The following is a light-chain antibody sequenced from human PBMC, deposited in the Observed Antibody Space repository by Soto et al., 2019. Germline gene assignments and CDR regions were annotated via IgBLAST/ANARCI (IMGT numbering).Light chain of an antibody. CDR1: SSDVGAFNH. J-gene: IGLJ2*01. V-gene: IGLV2-14*03. CDR3: SSFTTSSTAI. CDR2: DVS. Sequence: QSALTQPASVSGSPGQSITISCTGTSSDVGAFNHVSWYQQHPGEAPRIIIYDVSNRPSGVSTRFSGSKSGNTAALVIFGLQAEDEADYYCSSFTTSSTAIFGGGTKLPS.